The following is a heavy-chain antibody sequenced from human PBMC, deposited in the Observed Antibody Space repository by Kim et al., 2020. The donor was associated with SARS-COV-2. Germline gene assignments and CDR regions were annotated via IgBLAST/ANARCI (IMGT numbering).Heavy chain of an antibody. Sequence: GGSLRLSCAASEFTFSSYGMHWVRQAPGKGLEWVAVISYDGSNKYYADSVKGRFTISRDNSKNTLYLQMNSLRAEDTAVYYCAKDRSGSNGIDYWGQGTLVTVSS. CDR1: EFTFSSYG. J-gene: IGHJ4*02. CDR2: ISYDGSNK. V-gene: IGHV3-30*18. CDR3: AKDRSGSNGIDY. D-gene: IGHD1-26*01.